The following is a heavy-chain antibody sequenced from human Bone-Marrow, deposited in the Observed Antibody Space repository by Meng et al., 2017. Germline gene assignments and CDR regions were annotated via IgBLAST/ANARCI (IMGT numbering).Heavy chain of an antibody. J-gene: IGHJ4*02. CDR3: VRDSRGKYDSSGPSF. CDR2: ISSSSSFI. CDR1: GFTFSSYA. Sequence: GESLKISCAASGFTFSSYAMHWVRQAPGKGLEWVSSISSSSSFIHYADSVKGRFTVSRDNAKKSLYLHLNSLRGEDTAVYYCVRDSRGKYDSSGPSFWGQGNLVNGAS. D-gene: IGHD3-22*01. V-gene: IGHV3-21*01.